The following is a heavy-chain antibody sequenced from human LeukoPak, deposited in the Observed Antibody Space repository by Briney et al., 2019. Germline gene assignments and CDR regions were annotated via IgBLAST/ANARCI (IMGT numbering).Heavy chain of an antibody. V-gene: IGHV3-9*01. Sequence: PGRSLRLSCAASGFTFEDYAMHWVRQAPGKGLEWVAGITWNSGNIAYADSVKGRFTISRDNAKDSLYLQMNSLRAEDTAVYYCARDEGTSGYDLLDYWGQGTLVTVSS. CDR2: ITWNSGNI. CDR1: GFTFEDYA. J-gene: IGHJ4*01. D-gene: IGHD5-12*01. CDR3: ARDEGTSGYDLLDY.